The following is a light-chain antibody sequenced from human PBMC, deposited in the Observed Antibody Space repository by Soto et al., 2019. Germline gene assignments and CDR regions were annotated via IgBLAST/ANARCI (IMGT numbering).Light chain of an antibody. V-gene: IGLV2-14*01. J-gene: IGLJ1*01. CDR2: DVS. Sequence: QSALTQPASVSGSPGQSITISCTGTSSDVGGYNYVSWYQQHPGKAPKLMIYDVSNRPSGVSNRFSGYKSGNTASLTISGLQAEDDADYYCSSYTSSSTLYVFGTGTKVTVL. CDR1: SSDVGGYNY. CDR3: SSYTSSSTLYV.